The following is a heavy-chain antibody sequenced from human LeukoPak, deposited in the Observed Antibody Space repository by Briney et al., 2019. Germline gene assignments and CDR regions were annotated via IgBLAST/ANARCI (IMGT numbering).Heavy chain of an antibody. D-gene: IGHD6-19*01. V-gene: IGHV4-61*01. CDR3: ARSYSSGWYRPLASLYFDY. Sequence: PSETLSLTCTVSGGSVSSGSYYWSWIRQPPGKGLEWIGFIFYSGSTNYNPSLKSRVTISVDTSKNQFSLKLSSVTAADTAVYYCARSYSSGWYRPLASLYFDYWGQGTLVTVSS. CDR2: IFYSGST. J-gene: IGHJ4*02. CDR1: GGSVSSGSYY.